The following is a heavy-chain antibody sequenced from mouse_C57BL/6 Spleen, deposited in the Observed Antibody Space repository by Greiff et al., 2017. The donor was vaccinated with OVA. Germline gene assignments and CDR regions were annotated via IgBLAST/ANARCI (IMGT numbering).Heavy chain of an antibody. D-gene: IGHD1-1*01. CDR3: ASYCSIYGRSFDV. CDR1: GFSLTSYG. J-gene: IGHJ1*03. Sequence: VQLQQSGPGLVQPSQSLSITCTVSGFSLTSYGVHWVRQSPGKGLEWLGVIWSGGSTDYNAAFISRLSISQDQYTSQVFFNMNSLQADDTAIYYFASYCSIYGRSFDVWGTGTPVTVSS. CDR2: IWSGGST. V-gene: IGHV2-2*01.